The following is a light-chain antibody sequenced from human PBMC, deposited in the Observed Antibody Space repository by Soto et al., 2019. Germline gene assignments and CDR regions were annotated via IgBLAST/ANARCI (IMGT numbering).Light chain of an antibody. CDR3: SSYTFSNTWV. CDR2: GVS. V-gene: IGLV2-14*01. J-gene: IGLJ3*02. Sequence: QSALTQPASVSESLGQSITISCSGTSSDIGGHNFVSWYQQLPGETPKVLIYGVSNRPSGISNRFSGSKSGNTASLTISGLQAEDEADYYCSSYTFSNTWVFGGGTKLTVL. CDR1: SSDIGGHNF.